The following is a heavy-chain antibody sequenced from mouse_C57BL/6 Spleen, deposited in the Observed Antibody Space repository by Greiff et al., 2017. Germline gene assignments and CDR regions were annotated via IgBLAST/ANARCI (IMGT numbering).Heavy chain of an antibody. J-gene: IGHJ2*01. V-gene: IGHV14-2*01. CDR2: IDPEAGET. D-gene: IGHD1-1*01. Sequence: EVQLQQSGAELVKPGASVKLSCTASGFTINDYYMHWVKQRTEQGLEWIGRIDPEAGETKYDPKFQGKATITADTSSNTDYLQVSSMTAEDTAVYYCARSTTVVANYDYWGQGTTLTVSA. CDR1: GFTINDYY. CDR3: ARSTTVVANYDY.